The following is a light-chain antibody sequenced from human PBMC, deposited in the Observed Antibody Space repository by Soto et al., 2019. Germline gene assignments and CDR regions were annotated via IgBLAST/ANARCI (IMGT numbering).Light chain of an antibody. CDR2: AAR. CDR3: QKYNRAPLT. J-gene: IGKJ4*01. Sequence: DIQMTPSPSSLSASVGDRVTITCRASQGISNYLVWYQQKPGKVPKLLIYAARTLQSGVPSRFSGSGSETDFTLTISSLQPEDVATYYCQKYNRAPLTFGGGTKVEIK. CDR1: QGISNY. V-gene: IGKV1-27*01.